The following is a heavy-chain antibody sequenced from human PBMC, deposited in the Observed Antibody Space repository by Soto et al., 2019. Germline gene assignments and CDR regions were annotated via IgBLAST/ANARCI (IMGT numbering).Heavy chain of an antibody. D-gene: IGHD3-3*01. J-gene: IGHJ4*02. V-gene: IGHV3-49*03. CDR2: IRSKAYGGTT. CDR3: TRDRDFWSGPPFDY. CDR1: GFTFGDYA. Sequence: LXLSCTASGFTFGDYAMSWFRQAPGKGLEWVGFIRSKAYGGTTEYAASVKGRFTISRDDSKSIAYLQMNSLKTEDTAVYYCTRDRDFWSGPPFDYWGQGTLVTVSS.